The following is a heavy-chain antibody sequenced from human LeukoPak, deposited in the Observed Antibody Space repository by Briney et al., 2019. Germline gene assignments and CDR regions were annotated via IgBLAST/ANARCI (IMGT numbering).Heavy chain of an antibody. CDR3: ARGIAAADS. CDR2: ISWNSGTI. D-gene: IGHD6-13*01. J-gene: IGHJ5*02. CDR1: GFTFDDYA. V-gene: IGHV3-9*01. Sequence: GRSLRLSCAASGFTFDDYAMHWVRQAPGKGLEWVSGISWNSGTIGYADSVEGRFTISRDNAKNSLYLQMNGLRAEDTALYYCARGIAAADSWGQGTLVTVSS.